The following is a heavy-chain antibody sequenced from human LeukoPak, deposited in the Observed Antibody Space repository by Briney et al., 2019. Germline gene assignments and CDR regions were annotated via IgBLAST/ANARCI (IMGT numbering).Heavy chain of an antibody. CDR3: TTPVSGANAAGFDP. J-gene: IGHJ5*02. Sequence: GGSLRLSCAASGFTFSNVYMSWVRQAPGKGLEWVGRIKSKTEGGTADYAAPVKGRFTISRDDSKNTMYLQMDNLRTEDTAVYYCTTPVSGANAAGFDPWGQGTLVTVSS. CDR1: GFTFSNVY. V-gene: IGHV3-15*01. CDR2: IKSKTEGGTA. D-gene: IGHD2-15*01.